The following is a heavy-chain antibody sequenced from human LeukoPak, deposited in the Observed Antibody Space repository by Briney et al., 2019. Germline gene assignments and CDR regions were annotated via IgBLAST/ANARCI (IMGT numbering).Heavy chain of an antibody. CDR1: GASISAFH. J-gene: IGHJ4*02. V-gene: IGHV4-4*07. CDR2: IYSSGST. CDR3: ARKDGDY. Sequence: SETLSLTCTVSGASISAFHWTWFRRPAGKGLEWIGLIYSSGSTLFNPSLKSRVAMSVDLTKNQLSLKLTSVTAADTAMYYCARKDGDYWGRGTLVTVSS.